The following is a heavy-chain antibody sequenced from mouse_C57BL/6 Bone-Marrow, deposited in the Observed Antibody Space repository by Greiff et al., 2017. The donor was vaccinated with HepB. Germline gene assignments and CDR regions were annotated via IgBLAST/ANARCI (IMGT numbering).Heavy chain of an antibody. CDR1: GYTFTDYY. CDR3: ARNYGSSSDY. CDR2: IYPGSGNT. J-gene: IGHJ2*01. V-gene: IGHV1-76*01. Sequence: VKLMESGAELVRPGASVKLSCKASGYTFTDYYINWVKQRPGQGLEWIARIYPGSGNTYYNEKFKGKATLTAEKSSSTAYMQLSSLTSEDSAVYFCARNYGSSSDYWGQGTTLTVSS. D-gene: IGHD1-1*01.